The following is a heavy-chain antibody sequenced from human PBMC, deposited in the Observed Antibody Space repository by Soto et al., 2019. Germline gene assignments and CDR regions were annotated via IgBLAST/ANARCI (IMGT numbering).Heavy chain of an antibody. CDR2: INTDGSRT. D-gene: IGHD2-15*01. CDR1: GFTFSNYW. Sequence: PGGSLRLSCAAPGFTFSNYWMHWVRQAPGKGLMWVSRINTDGSRTSYADSVKGRFTISRDNAKNTLYLQMNSLRAEDTAVYYCARGQCSGGSCYPDYWGQGALVTVSS. J-gene: IGHJ4*02. V-gene: IGHV3-74*01. CDR3: ARGQCSGGSCYPDY.